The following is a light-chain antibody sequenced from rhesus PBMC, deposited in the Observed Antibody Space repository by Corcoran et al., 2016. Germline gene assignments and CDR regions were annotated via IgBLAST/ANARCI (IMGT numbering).Light chain of an antibody. J-gene: IGKJ1*01. CDR3: QHHKSHPWT. V-gene: IGKV1-28*03. CDR2: TAS. CDR1: QPISTN. Sequence: DIQMTQSPSFLSASVGDTVTITCRASQPISTNLNWFQQKPGKAPKLLIYTASSLQSGVPSRFSRSGSGTDFTLTISSLHPEDFAAFYCQHHKSHPWTFGQGTKVEIK.